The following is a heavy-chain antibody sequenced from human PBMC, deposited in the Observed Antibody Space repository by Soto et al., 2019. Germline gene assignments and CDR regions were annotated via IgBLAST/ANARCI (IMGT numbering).Heavy chain of an antibody. CDR3: ARGPPLTMIVVVTYFDY. CDR1: GFTFSSYA. V-gene: IGHV3-30-3*01. CDR2: ISYDGSNK. Sequence: GGSLRLSCAASGFTFSSYAMHWVRQAPGKGLEWVAVISYDGSNKYYADSVKGRFTISRDNSKNTLYLQMNSLRAEDTAVYYCARGPPLTMIVVVTYFDYWGQGTLVTVSS. J-gene: IGHJ4*02. D-gene: IGHD3-22*01.